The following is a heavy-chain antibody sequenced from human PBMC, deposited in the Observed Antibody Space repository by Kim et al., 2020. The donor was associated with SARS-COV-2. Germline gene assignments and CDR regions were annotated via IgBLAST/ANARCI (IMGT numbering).Heavy chain of an antibody. J-gene: IGHJ5*02. CDR3: ARGGQGPSHVLRFLEWQPCWFDP. D-gene: IGHD3-3*01. CDR2: IYYSGST. V-gene: IGHV4-31*03. CDR1: GGSINSGGYY. Sequence: SETLSLTCTVSGGSINSGGYYWSWIRQHPGKGLEWIGYIYYSGSTYYNPSLKSRVTISVDTSKNQFSLKLSSVTAADTAVYYCARGGQGPSHVLRFLEWQPCWFDPWGQGTLVTVSS.